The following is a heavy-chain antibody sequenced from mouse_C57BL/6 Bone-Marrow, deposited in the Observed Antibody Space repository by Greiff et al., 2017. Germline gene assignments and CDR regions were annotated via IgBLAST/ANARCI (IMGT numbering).Heavy chain of an antibody. Sequence: EVQRVESGGGLVKPGGSLKLSCAASGFTFSDYGMHWVRQAPEKGLEWVAYISSGSSTIYYADTVKGRFTISRDNAKNTLFLQMTSLRSEDTAMYYCARPFTTVVPFAYWGQGTLVTVSA. D-gene: IGHD1-1*01. J-gene: IGHJ3*01. V-gene: IGHV5-17*01. CDR2: ISSGSSTI. CDR1: GFTFSDYG. CDR3: ARPFTTVVPFAY.